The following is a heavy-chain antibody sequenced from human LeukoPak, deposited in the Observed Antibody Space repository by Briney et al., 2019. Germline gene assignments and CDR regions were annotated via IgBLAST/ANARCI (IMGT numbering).Heavy chain of an antibody. CDR1: GGSISSSSYY. CDR3: ARHERTTVVTRY. J-gene: IGHJ4*02. D-gene: IGHD4-23*01. Sequence: SETLSLTCTVSGGSISSSSYYWGWIRQPPGKGLEWIGSIYYSGSTYYNPSLKSRVTISVDTSKNQFSLKLSSVTAADTAVYYCARHERTTVVTRYWGQGTLVTVSS. CDR2: IYYSGST. V-gene: IGHV4-39*01.